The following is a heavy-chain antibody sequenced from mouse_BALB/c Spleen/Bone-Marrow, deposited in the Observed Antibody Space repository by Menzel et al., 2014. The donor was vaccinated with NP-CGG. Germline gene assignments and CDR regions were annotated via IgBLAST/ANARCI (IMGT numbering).Heavy chain of an antibody. CDR3: ARGGGYAMDY. J-gene: IGHJ4*01. Sequence: VKLMESGPELVKLGALVKISCKASGYTFTSYDINWVKQRPGQGLEWIGWIYPGDDNTKYNEKFKGKATPTADKSSSTAYMQLSSLTSENSAVYFCARGGGYAMDYWGQGTSVTVSS. CDR2: IYPGDDNT. V-gene: IGHV1S56*01. CDR1: GYTFTSYD.